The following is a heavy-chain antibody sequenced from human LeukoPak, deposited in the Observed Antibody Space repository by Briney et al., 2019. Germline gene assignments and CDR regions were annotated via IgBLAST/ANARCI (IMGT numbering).Heavy chain of an antibody. D-gene: IGHD6-19*01. CDR1: GFTFSSYA. CDR2: ISGSGGST. Sequence: GESLKISCAASGFTFSSYAMSWVRQAPGKGLEWVSAISGSGGSTYYADSVKGRFTISRDNSKNTLYLQMNSLRAEDTAVYYCAKASSGRFDYWGQGTLVTVSS. V-gene: IGHV3-23*01. J-gene: IGHJ4*02. CDR3: AKASSGRFDY.